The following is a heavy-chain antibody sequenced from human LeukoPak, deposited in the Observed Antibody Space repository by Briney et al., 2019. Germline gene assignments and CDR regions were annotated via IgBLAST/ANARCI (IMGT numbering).Heavy chain of an antibody. CDR2: ISYDGSNK. CDR3: AKEDGDLYSSSWIYYFDY. V-gene: IGHV3-30*18. D-gene: IGHD6-13*01. CDR1: GLTFCSYG. J-gene: IGHJ4*02. Sequence: GGSLRLSCAASGLTFCSYGMHWVRQAPGKGLEWVAVISYDGSNKYYADSVKGRFTISRDNSKNTLYLQMNSLRAEDTAVYYCAKEDGDLYSSSWIYYFDYWGQRTLVTVSS.